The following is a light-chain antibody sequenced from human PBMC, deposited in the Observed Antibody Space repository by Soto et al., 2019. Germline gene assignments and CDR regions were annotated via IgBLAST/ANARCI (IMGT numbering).Light chain of an antibody. V-gene: IGKV4-1*01. CDR3: QQYYSTPPVT. CDR2: WAS. J-gene: IGKJ5*01. CDR1: QNLLYSSNNKNY. Sequence: DIVLTQSPDSLAVSLGERATINCKSSQNLLYSSNNKNYLAWYQLKPGQPPKLLISWASTRESGVPDRFSGSGSGTDFTLTISSLQAEDVAVYFCQQYYSTPPVTFGQGTRLEIK.